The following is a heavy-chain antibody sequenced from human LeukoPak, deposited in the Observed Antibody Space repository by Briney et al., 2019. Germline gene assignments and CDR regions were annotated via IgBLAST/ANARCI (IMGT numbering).Heavy chain of an antibody. Sequence: PGGSLRLSCAASGFTFSSYAMSWARQAPGKGLEWVSSISGTGGSTHYADSVKGRFTISRDNAKNSLYLQMNSLRAEDTAVYYCARDGVVDTAMQPLDYWGQGTLVTVSS. CDR1: GFTFSSYA. CDR2: ISGTGGST. J-gene: IGHJ4*02. V-gene: IGHV3-23*01. CDR3: ARDGVVDTAMQPLDY. D-gene: IGHD5-18*01.